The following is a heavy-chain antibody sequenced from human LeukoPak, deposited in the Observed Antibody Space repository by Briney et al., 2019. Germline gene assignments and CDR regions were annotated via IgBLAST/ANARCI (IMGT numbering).Heavy chain of an antibody. CDR2: IADGGETT. V-gene: IGHV3-23*01. CDR3: ARKAARTSGYDY. D-gene: IGHD3-22*01. J-gene: IGHJ4*02. CDR1: GFTFNNYG. Sequence: GGSLRLSCAVSGFTFNNYGMSWVRQAPGMGLEWVPAIADGGETTYYADSVKGRFTISRDYSKNTLYLQMNSVRAEDTAVYYCARKAARTSGYDYWGQGILVTVSS.